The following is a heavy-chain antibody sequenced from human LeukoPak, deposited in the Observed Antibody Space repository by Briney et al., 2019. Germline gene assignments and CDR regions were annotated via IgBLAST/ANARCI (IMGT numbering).Heavy chain of an antibody. V-gene: IGHV1-2*02. J-gene: IGHJ4*02. Sequence: ASVKVSCKASGYTFTCYYMHWVRQAPGQGLEWMGWINPNSGGTNHAQKFQGRVTMTRDTSISTAYMELSRLRSDDTAVYYCARDPDTSGSYSHWGQGTLVTVSS. CDR3: ARDPDTSGSYSH. CDR1: GYTFTCYY. D-gene: IGHD3-10*01. CDR2: INPNSGGT.